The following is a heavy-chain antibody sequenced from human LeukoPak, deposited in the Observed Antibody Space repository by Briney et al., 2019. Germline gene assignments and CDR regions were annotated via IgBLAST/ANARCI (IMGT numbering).Heavy chain of an antibody. CDR1: GFTFSSYW. D-gene: IGHD3-10*01. CDR3: ARGAGVFDY. Sequence: GGSLRLFCVDSGFTFSSYWMSWVRQAPGKGLEWVANMKQDGREKYYVDSVKGRFTISRDNGKNSLYLQMNSLRVEDTAVYFCARGAGVFDYWGQGTLVTVSS. CDR2: MKQDGREK. J-gene: IGHJ4*02. V-gene: IGHV3-7*01.